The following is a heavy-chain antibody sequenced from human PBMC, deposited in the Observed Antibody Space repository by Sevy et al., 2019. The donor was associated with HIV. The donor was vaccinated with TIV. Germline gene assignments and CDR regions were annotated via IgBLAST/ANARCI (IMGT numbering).Heavy chain of an antibody. D-gene: IGHD6-19*01. CDR2: IYYDGNNK. CDR3: ARDLGIAVAPDY. Sequence: GGSLRLSCAASGFTFNTYGMHWVRQAPGKGLEWMALIYYDGNNKVYADSVKGRFTISRDNSKNTLFLQMNSLRAEDVAFYYCARDLGIAVAPDYWGQGTLVTVSS. V-gene: IGHV3-33*01. J-gene: IGHJ4*02. CDR1: GFTFNTYG.